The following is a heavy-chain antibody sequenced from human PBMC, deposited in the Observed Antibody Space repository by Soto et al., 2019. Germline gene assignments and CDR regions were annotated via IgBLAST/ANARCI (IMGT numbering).Heavy chain of an antibody. CDR2: IKSKTDGGTT. V-gene: IGHV3-15*01. Sequence: GGSLRLSCAASGFTFSNAWMSWVRQAPGKGLEWVGRIKSKTDGGTTDYAAPVKGRFTISRDDSKNTLYLQMNSLKTEDTAVYYCTTDYPLIAVADYFDYWGQGTLVTVSS. CDR3: TTDYPLIAVADYFDY. CDR1: GFTFSNAW. D-gene: IGHD6-19*01. J-gene: IGHJ4*02.